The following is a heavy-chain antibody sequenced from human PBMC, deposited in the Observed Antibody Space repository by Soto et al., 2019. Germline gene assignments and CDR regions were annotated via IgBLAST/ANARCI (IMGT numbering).Heavy chain of an antibody. D-gene: IGHD2-21*01. J-gene: IGHJ3*02. CDR1: GFTFSNSW. CDR3: TRSYVRAPYALDI. V-gene: IGHV3-74*01. Sequence: EVQLVESGGGLVQPGGSLRLSCTASGFTFSNSWMHWVRQAPGKGLVWVSTINNDGSTTTYADSVKGRFTISRDNAKDTLYLQMNSLGTEDTAVYYCTRSYVRAPYALDIWGQGTLVTVSS. CDR2: INNDGSTT.